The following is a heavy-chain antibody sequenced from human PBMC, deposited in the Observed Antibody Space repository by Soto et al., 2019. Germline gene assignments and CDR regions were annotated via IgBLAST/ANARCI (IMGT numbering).Heavy chain of an antibody. J-gene: IGHJ6*02. CDR2: IIPIFGTA. Sequence: LVKVSCKASGGTFSSYAISWVRQAPGQGLEWMGGIIPIFGTANYAQKFQGRVTITADESTSTAYMELSSLRSEDTAVYYCARDVEGYDFWSGPYYYYGMDVWGQGTTVTVSS. D-gene: IGHD3-3*01. CDR1: GGTFSSYA. CDR3: ARDVEGYDFWSGPYYYYGMDV. V-gene: IGHV1-69*13.